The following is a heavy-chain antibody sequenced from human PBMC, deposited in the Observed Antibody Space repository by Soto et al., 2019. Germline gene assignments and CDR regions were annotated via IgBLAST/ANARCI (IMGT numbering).Heavy chain of an antibody. D-gene: IGHD3-3*01. CDR1: GFTFSSYA. V-gene: IGHV3-23*01. Sequence: PGGSLRLSCAASGFTFSSYAMSWVRQAPGKGLEWVSAISGSGGSTYYADSVKGRFTISRDNSKNTLYLQMNSLRAEDTAVYYCAKDRGYDFWSGPIFDYWGQGTLVTVSS. CDR2: ISGSGGST. J-gene: IGHJ4*02. CDR3: AKDRGYDFWSGPIFDY.